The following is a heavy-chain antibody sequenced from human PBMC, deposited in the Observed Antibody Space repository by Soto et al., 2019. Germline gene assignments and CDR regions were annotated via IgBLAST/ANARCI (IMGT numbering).Heavy chain of an antibody. CDR3: ARSPPRDIVVVVADLFDY. D-gene: IGHD2-15*01. Sequence: PSETLSLTCTVSGGSISSSSYYWGWIRQPPGKGLEWIGSIYYSGSTYYNPSLKSRVTISVDTSKNQFSLKLSSVTAADTAVYYCARSPPRDIVVVVADLFDYWGQGTLVTVSS. V-gene: IGHV4-39*01. CDR1: GGSISSSSYY. CDR2: IYYSGST. J-gene: IGHJ4*02.